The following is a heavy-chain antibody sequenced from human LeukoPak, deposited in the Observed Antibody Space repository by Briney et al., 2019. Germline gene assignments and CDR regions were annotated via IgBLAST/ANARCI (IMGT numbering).Heavy chain of an antibody. CDR1: GFTFSYYG. CDR3: AKSHLPNAYSGTYYCDY. D-gene: IGHD1-26*01. Sequence: GGSMRLSCAASGFTFSYYGMHWVRQAPGKGLEWVAFIRYDESKKFYGDSVKGRFTISRDNSKNTLYLQMNSLRTEDTAVYYCAKSHLPNAYSGTYYCDYWGQGTLVTVSS. J-gene: IGHJ4*02. CDR2: IRYDESKK. V-gene: IGHV3-30*02.